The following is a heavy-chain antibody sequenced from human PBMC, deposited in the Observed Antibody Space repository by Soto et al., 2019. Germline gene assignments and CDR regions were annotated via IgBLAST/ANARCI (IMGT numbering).Heavy chain of an antibody. CDR2: IWYDGSNK. Sequence: GGSLRLSCAASGFSFSSYGMHWVRQAPGKGLEWVAVIWYDGSNKYYADSVKGRFTISRDNSKNTLYLQMNSLRAEDTAVYYCARTYGGNSGWFDPWGQGTLVTVSS. V-gene: IGHV3-33*01. D-gene: IGHD4-17*01. J-gene: IGHJ5*02. CDR1: GFSFSSYG. CDR3: ARTYGGNSGWFDP.